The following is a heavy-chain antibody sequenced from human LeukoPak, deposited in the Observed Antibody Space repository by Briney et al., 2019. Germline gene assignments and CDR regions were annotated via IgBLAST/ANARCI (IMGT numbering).Heavy chain of an antibody. Sequence: GGSLRLSCAASGFTFSSYAMHWVRQAPGKGLEWVAVISYDGSNKYYADSVKGRFTISRDNSKNTLYLQMNSLRAEDTAVYYCARGLRDAQNIVVVVAATLPGFDYWGQGTLVTVSS. D-gene: IGHD2-15*01. J-gene: IGHJ4*02. CDR1: GFTFSSYA. CDR3: ARGLRDAQNIVVVVAATLPGFDY. V-gene: IGHV3-30-3*01. CDR2: ISYDGSNK.